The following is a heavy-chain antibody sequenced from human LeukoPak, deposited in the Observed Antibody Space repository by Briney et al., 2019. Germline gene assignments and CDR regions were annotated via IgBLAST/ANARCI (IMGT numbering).Heavy chain of an antibody. CDR1: GGSISSGDYY. CDR3: ASNRPSQQLVLAFDI. J-gene: IGHJ3*02. CDR2: IYYSGST. V-gene: IGHV4-30-4*01. Sequence: SETLSLTCTVSGGSISSGDYYWSWIRQPPGKGLEWIGYIYYSGSTYYNPSLKSRVTISVDTSKNQFSLKLSSVTAAHTAVYYCASNRPSQQLVLAFDIWGQGTMVTVSS. D-gene: IGHD6-13*01.